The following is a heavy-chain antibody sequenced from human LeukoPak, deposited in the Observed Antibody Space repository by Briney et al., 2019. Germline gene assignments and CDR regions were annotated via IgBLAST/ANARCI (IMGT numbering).Heavy chain of an antibody. J-gene: IGHJ6*02. CDR2: TNHSGST. Sequence: PSETLSLTCAVYGGSFSGYYWSWIRQPPGKGLEWIGETNHSGSTNYNPSLKSRVTISVDTSKNQFSLKLSSVTAADTAVYYCARLIRSSGSYYSPYYYGMDVWGQGTTVTVSS. CDR1: GGSFSGYY. CDR3: ARLIRSSGSYYSPYYYGMDV. D-gene: IGHD3-10*01. V-gene: IGHV4-34*01.